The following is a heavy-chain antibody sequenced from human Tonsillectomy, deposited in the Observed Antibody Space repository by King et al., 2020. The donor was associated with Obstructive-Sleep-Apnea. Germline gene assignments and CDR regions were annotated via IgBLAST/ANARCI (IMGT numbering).Heavy chain of an antibody. J-gene: IGHJ3*02. D-gene: IGHD3-9*01. Sequence: QLQESGPGLVKPSETLSLTCIVSGGSIINSNYYWGWIRQPPGKGLQWIGNIYYSGSTYYIPSLKSRVTISFDTSKNQFSLRLSSLTAADRAVYYCARGRDILTEDAFDIWGQGTMVTVSS. CDR1: GGSIINSNYY. CDR2: IYYSGST. CDR3: ARGRDILTEDAFDI. V-gene: IGHV4-39*07.